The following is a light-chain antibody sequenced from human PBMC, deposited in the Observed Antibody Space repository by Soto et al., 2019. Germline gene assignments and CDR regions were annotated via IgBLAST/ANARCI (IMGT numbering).Light chain of an antibody. CDR1: SSNIGSNT. J-gene: IGLJ1*01. CDR3: AAWDDSLNGYYV. CDR2: SNN. V-gene: IGLV1-44*01. Sequence: QSVLTQPPSASGTPGQRVTISCSGSSSNIGSNTVSWYQQLPGTAPKLLIYSNNQRPSGVPDRFSGPKSGTSASLAISGLQSEDEADYYCAAWDDSLNGYYVFGTGTKVAVL.